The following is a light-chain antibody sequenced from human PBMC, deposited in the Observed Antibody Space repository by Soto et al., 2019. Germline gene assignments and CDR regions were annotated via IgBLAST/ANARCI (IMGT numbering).Light chain of an antibody. CDR2: DAS. CDR1: QSLNSL. Sequence: DIQMTQSPSTLSASVGDRVTITCRASQSLNSLLAWYQQKPGRATKLLIYDASTLESGVPSRFSGSGSGTDFTLTLSSLQTDDFANYYCQQYNSYYSWTFGQGTKVDIK. V-gene: IGKV1-5*01. CDR3: QQYNSYYSWT. J-gene: IGKJ1*01.